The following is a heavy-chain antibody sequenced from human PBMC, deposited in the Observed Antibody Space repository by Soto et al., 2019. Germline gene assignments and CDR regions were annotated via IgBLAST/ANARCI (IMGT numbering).Heavy chain of an antibody. V-gene: IGHV3-23*01. CDR3: ANGMDV. CDR1: GFTFSSYV. Sequence: EVQLLESGGDLVQPGGSLRLSCAASGFTFSSYVMNWVRQAPGKGLEWVSAISGSGASTNYADSVKGRFTISRDNSKNTVYLQMNSLRAEDTDVYYCANGMDVWGQGTTVTVSS. CDR2: ISGSGAST. J-gene: IGHJ6*02.